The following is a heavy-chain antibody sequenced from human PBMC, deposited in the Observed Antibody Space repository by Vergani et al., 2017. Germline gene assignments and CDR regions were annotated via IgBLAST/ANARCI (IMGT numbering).Heavy chain of an antibody. CDR2: IDPSDSYT. CDR3: AKAGNNDWRVVY. Sequence: EVQLVQSGAEVKKPGESLRISCKGSGYSFTSYWISWVRQMPGKGLEWMGRIDPSDSYTNYSPSFQGHVTIAADKAISTAYLQWSSLKASDTAMYYCAKAGNNDWRVVYWGQGTLVTVSS. D-gene: IGHD2-15*01. V-gene: IGHV5-10-1*01. CDR1: GYSFTSYW. J-gene: IGHJ4*02.